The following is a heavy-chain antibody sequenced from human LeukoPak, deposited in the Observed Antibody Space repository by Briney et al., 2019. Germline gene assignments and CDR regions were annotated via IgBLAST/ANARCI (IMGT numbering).Heavy chain of an antibody. Sequence: GGSLSLPCAASGFSVSSYYRSWVRQAPGKGLEWVGVIYYSGSTYYADSVKGRFTISRDNSKNTLYLQMNSLRAEDTAVYYCARSYCSSTSCFAFDIWGQGTMVTVSS. CDR2: IYYSGST. CDR1: GFSVSSYY. J-gene: IGHJ3*02. V-gene: IGHV3-66*02. D-gene: IGHD2-2*01. CDR3: ARSYCSSTSCFAFDI.